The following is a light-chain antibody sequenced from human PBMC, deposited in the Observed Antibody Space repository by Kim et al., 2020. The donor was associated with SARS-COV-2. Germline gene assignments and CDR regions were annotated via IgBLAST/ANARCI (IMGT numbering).Light chain of an antibody. V-gene: IGLV2-14*03. J-gene: IGLJ3*02. CDR1: SSDVGGYNF. Sequence: GQSITISCTGPSSDVGGYNFDTWYQQHPGKAPKLMIFEVTKRPSGVSDRFSGSKSGNTASLTISGLQAGDEADYYCSSYTRSSASVFGGGTQLTVL. CDR2: EVT. CDR3: SSYTRSSASV.